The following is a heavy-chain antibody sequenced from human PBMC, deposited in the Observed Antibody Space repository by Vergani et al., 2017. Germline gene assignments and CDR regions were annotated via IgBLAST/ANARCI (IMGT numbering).Heavy chain of an antibody. Sequence: VQLVESGGGLVKPGGSLRLSYAASGFTFSSYGMHWVRQAPGKGLEWVAVISYDGSNKYYADSVKGRFTISRDNSKNTLYLQMNSLRAEDTAVYYCAKDWSSSGSGYYWGQGTLVTVSS. CDR3: AKDWSSSGSGYY. CDR2: ISYDGSNK. CDR1: GFTFSSYG. D-gene: IGHD6-19*01. V-gene: IGHV3-30*18. J-gene: IGHJ4*02.